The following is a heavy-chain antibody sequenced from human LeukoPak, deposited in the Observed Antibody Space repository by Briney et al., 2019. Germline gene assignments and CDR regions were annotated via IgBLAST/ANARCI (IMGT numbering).Heavy chain of an antibody. V-gene: IGHV4-4*02. CDR3: ARGGWSLDL. J-gene: IGHJ2*01. Sequence: PSETLSLTCAVSGGSIINSNWWSWVRQPPGKGLEWIGEIDHSGSTSYNPSLKSRVTMSVDRSQNQFSLKLTSVTAADTAVYFCARGGWSLDLWGCGTLVAVSS. CDR2: IDHSGST. CDR1: GGSIINSNW. D-gene: IGHD1-26*01.